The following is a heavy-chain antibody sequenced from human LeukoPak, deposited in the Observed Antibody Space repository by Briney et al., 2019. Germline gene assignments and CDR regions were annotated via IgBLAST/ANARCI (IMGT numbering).Heavy chain of an antibody. CDR3: AREYSSSSYYYYYYMDV. CDR1: GFTFSSYS. CDR2: ISSSSSYI. V-gene: IGHV3-21*01. D-gene: IGHD6-6*01. J-gene: IGHJ6*03. Sequence: GGSLRLSCAASGFTFSSYSMNWVRQAPGKGLEWVSSISSSSSYIYYADSVKGRFTISSDNAKNSLYLQMNSLRAEDTAVYYCAREYSSSSYYYYYYMDVWGKGTTVTVSS.